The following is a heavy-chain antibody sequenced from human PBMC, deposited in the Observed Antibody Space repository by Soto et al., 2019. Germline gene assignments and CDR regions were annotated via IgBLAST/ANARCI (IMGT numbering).Heavy chain of an antibody. V-gene: IGHV4-61*01. Sequence: SETLSLTCTVSGGSVSSGSYYGSWIRQPPVKGLGWIGYIYYSGSTNYNPALNSRVTISVDTSKNQVSLKLSSVTAADTAVYYCARCGATYDILTGYPKPKGYYGMDVWGQGTNVTV. CDR2: IYYSGST. D-gene: IGHD3-9*01. J-gene: IGHJ6*02. CDR3: ARCGATYDILTGYPKPKGYYGMDV. CDR1: GGSVSSGSYY.